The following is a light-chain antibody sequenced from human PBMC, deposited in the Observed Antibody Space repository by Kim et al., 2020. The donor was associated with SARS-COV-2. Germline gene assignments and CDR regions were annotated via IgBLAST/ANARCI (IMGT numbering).Light chain of an antibody. CDR3: QAWGTGIRV. V-gene: IGLV4-69*01. J-gene: IGLJ3*02. CDR2: VNSDGSH. Sequence: ASVELPRTLGRWRSKVADGGNQQRAETGPRFLLKVNSDGSHDRGDGLPVRFSGSASGAERYLTISSVQSEDEADYYCQAWGTGIRVFGGGTKLTVL. CDR1: RWRSKVA.